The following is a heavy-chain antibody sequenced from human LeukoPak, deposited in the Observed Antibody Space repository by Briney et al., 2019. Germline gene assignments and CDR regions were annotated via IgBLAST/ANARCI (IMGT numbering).Heavy chain of an antibody. D-gene: IGHD3-3*01. J-gene: IGHJ6*02. V-gene: IGHV1-18*01. CDR1: GYRFTSYG. Sequence: FVKVSCKASGYRFTSYGISWVRQAPGQGLEWMGWISSSNGNTNYAQKLQGRVTMTTDTSTTTAYMELRSLRSDDTAVYYCARDSTIFGVVPPQDYGMDVWGQGTTVTVSS. CDR2: ISSSNGNT. CDR3: ARDSTIFGVVPPQDYGMDV.